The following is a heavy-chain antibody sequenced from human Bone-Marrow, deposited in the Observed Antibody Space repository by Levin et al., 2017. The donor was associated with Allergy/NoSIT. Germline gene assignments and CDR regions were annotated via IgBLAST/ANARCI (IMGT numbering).Heavy chain of an antibody. D-gene: IGHD6-19*01. V-gene: IGHV3-30*03. CDR2: ISDDGSNK. J-gene: IGHJ6*03. CDR3: ARVGWAVAGSYYYYYMDV. Sequence: SGGSLRLSCAASGFTFSSYGMHWVRQAPGKGLEWVAVISDDGSNKYYADSVKGRFTVSRDNSKNTLYLQMNGLRPEDTAVYYCARVGWAVAGSYYYYYMDVWGKGTTVTVSS. CDR1: GFTFSSYG.